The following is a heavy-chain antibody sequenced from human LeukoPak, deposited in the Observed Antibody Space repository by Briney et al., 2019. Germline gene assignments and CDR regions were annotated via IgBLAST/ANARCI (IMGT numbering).Heavy chain of an antibody. Sequence: GSLRLSCAASGFTFSSYAMHWVRQTPEKGLEYVSAISSNGGSTYYANSVKGRFTISRDNSKNTLYLQMGSLRAEDMAVYYCARVWFGYFFQWGQGALVTVSS. CDR3: ARVWFGYFFQ. CDR1: GFTFSSYA. CDR2: ISSNGGST. D-gene: IGHD3-10*01. V-gene: IGHV3-64*01. J-gene: IGHJ4*02.